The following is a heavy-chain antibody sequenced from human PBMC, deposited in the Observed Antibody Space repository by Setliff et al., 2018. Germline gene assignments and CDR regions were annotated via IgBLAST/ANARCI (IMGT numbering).Heavy chain of an antibody. CDR2: VYHSGSS. Sequence: SETLSLTCTGSGYPISRGFYWGWIRQSPGKGLEWIGSVYHSGSSYQNPSLRSRIAVSVDTSKNQFSLRLNSVTAADTAVYFCARAAARAEYSDTSAYLPFDFWGLGTLVTVSS. D-gene: IGHD3-16*01. J-gene: IGHJ4*02. CDR1: GYPISRGFY. CDR3: ARAAARAEYSDTSAYLPFDF. V-gene: IGHV4-38-2*02.